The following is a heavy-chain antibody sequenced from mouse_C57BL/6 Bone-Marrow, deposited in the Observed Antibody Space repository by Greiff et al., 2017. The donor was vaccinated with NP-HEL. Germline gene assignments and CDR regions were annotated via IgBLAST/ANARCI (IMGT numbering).Heavy chain of an antibody. CDR1: GYTFTSYW. V-gene: IGHV1-64*01. Sequence: QVQLQQPGAELVKPGASVKLSCKASGYTFTSYWMHWVKQRPGQGLEWIGMIHPNSGSTNYNQKFKGKATLTVDTSSSTAYMQLSSLTSEDSAVYYCARAVGGYFWYFDVWGTGTTVTVSS. D-gene: IGHD2-3*01. J-gene: IGHJ1*03. CDR3: ARAVGGYFWYFDV. CDR2: IHPNSGST.